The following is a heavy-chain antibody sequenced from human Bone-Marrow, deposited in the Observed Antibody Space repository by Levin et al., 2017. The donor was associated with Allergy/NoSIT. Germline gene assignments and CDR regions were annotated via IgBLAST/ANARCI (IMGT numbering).Heavy chain of an antibody. Sequence: RPSETLSLTCAASGFIFSSDGMHWVRQAPGKGLEWVALISNDGSNKFYADPVKGRFTISRDNTKNTLYLQMNNLRPNDTAVYYCAKERFLLDYWGQGTLVTVSS. J-gene: IGHJ4*02. D-gene: IGHD3-16*01. CDR3: AKERFLLDY. CDR1: GFIFSSDG. V-gene: IGHV3-30*18. CDR2: ISNDGSNK.